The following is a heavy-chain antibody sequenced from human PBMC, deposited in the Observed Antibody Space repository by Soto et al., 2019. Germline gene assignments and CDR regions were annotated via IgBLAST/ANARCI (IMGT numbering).Heavy chain of an antibody. CDR3: AAPAAITIRTTYHVPYSHYAMDV. CDR2: INPNGGDT. V-gene: IGHV1-2*02. Sequence: ASVKVSCKASGYTLTGYYVHWVRQAPGQGLEWMGWINPNGGDTYLAQRFQGRVTMNRDTSIRTAYMELSSLRSEDTAVYYCAAPAAITIRTTYHVPYSHYAMDVWGQATTVTVFS. J-gene: IGHJ6*02. D-gene: IGHD2-2*01. CDR1: GYTLTGYY.